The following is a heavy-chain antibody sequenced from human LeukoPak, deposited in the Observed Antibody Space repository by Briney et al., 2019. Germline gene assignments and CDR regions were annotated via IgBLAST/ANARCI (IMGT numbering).Heavy chain of an antibody. J-gene: IGHJ4*02. CDR3: ARVGRATGGLYYFDY. CDR1: GYTFTGYY. V-gene: IGHV1-3*01. Sequence: ASVKVSCKASGYTFTGYYMHWVRQAPGQRLEWMGWINAGNGNTKYSQKFQGRVTITRDTSASTAYMELSSLRSEDTAVYYCARVGRATGGLYYFDYWGQGTLVTVSS. D-gene: IGHD1-14*01. CDR2: INAGNGNT.